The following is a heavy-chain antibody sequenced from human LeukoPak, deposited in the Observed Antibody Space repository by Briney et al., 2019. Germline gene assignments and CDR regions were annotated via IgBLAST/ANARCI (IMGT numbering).Heavy chain of an antibody. CDR2: IYYSGST. CDR1: GGSISSYY. Sequence: SETLSLTCTVSGGSISSYYWSWIRQPPGKGLEWIGYIYYSGSTNYNPSLKSRVTISVDTSKNQFSLKLSSVTAADTAVYYCARATSSGWPLGAFDIWGQGTMVTVSS. J-gene: IGHJ3*02. V-gene: IGHV4-59*01. CDR3: ARATSSGWPLGAFDI. D-gene: IGHD6-19*01.